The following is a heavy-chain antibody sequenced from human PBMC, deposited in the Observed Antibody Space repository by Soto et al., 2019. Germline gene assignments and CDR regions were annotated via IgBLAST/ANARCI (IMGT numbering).Heavy chain of an antibody. Sequence: TRPPSCTNSLSTILRWNWSGIRQPRGKGLEWIGYIYYSGSTNYNPSLKSRVTISVDTSKNQFSLKLSSVTAADTAVYYCARAGRDFDIRGQGTMGT. CDR3: ARAGRDFDI. CDR1: LSTILRWN. D-gene: IGHD1-1*01. V-gene: IGHV4-59*01. J-gene: IGHJ3*02. CDR2: IYYSGST.